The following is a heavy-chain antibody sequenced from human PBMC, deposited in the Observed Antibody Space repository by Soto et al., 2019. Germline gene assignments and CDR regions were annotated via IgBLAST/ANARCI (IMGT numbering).Heavy chain of an antibody. J-gene: IGHJ4*02. CDR3: ARPISSGDYVY. D-gene: IGHD4-17*01. Sequence: PGGSLRLSCAASGFTVSSNYMSWVRQAPGKGLEWVSVIYSGGSTYYADSVRGRFTISRDNSKNTLYLQMNSLRAEDTAVYYCARPISSGDYVYWGQGTLVTVSS. CDR2: IYSGGST. CDR1: GFTVSSNY. V-gene: IGHV3-53*05.